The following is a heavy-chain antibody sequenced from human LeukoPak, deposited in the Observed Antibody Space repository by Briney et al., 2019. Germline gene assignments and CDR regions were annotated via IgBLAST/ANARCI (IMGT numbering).Heavy chain of an antibody. CDR1: GFTFSSYS. J-gene: IGHJ4*02. CDR3: ARDWKGGIFDY. Sequence: PGGSLRLSCVASGFTFSSYSMNWVRQAPGKGLEWVSSISSSTTYIYYADSVRGRFTISRDNAKNSLYLQMNSLRAEDTAVYYCARDWKGGIFDYWGQGTLVTVSS. V-gene: IGHV3-21*01. CDR2: ISSSTTYI. D-gene: IGHD3-16*01.